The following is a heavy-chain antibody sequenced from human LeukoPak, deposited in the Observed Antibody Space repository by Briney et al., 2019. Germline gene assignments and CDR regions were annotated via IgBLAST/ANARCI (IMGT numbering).Heavy chain of an antibody. V-gene: IGHV4-34*01. Sequence: SETLSLTCAVYGGSFSDYYWSWVRQPPGKGLEWIGEINHSGTTNYSPSLKSRVSISVDTSKNQFSLKLNSVTAADAAMYYCASHYSSGSYRYTGSFDSWGQGMLVNVSS. J-gene: IGHJ4*02. D-gene: IGHD3-16*02. CDR2: INHSGTT. CDR1: GGSFSDYY. CDR3: ASHYSSGSYRYTGSFDS.